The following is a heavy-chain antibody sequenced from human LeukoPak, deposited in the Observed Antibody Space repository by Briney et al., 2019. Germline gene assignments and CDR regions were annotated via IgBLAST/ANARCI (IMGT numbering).Heavy chain of an antibody. J-gene: IGHJ4*02. CDR2: ISYSGST. CDR3: ARQADGGYSYANFDS. D-gene: IGHD5-18*01. CDR1: GGPISRNSYY. V-gene: IGHV4-39*01. Sequence: SETLSLTCTVSGGPISRNSYYWGWIRQPPGKGLGWIGTISYSGSTYYNPSLKSRVTISVDTSKNQFSLKLSSVTAADTAVYYCARQADGGYSYANFDSWGQGTLVSVSS.